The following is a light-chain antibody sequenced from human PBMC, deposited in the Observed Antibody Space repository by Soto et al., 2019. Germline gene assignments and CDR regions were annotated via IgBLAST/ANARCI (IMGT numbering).Light chain of an antibody. CDR3: QQYGDSPLT. CDR1: QTVTSNY. V-gene: IGKV3D-20*01. CDR2: HAS. Sequence: EIVLTQSPATLSLSPAERATLSCGASQTVTSNYLAWYQQKPGLAPRLLIYHASNRATGIPGRFSGSGSGTDFTLTISRLEPEDFAVYYCQQYGDSPLTFGGGTKVEIK. J-gene: IGKJ4*01.